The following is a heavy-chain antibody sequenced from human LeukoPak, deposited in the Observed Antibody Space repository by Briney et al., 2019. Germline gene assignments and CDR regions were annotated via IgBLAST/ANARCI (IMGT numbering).Heavy chain of an antibody. V-gene: IGHV1-18*04. D-gene: IGHD6-19*01. Sequence: ASVKVSCKGSGYTLSNHAFSWVRQAPGQGLEWMGWISADNGNTNHAQKFQGRVSLTTDTSTSTAYMELRSLRSDDTAVYYCARGGWLVRDRRKYYFDYWGQGTLVTVSS. J-gene: IGHJ4*02. CDR1: GYTLSNHA. CDR3: ARGGWLVRDRRKYYFDY. CDR2: ISADNGNT.